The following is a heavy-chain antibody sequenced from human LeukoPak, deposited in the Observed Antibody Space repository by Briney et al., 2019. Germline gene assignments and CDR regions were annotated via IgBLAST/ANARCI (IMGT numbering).Heavy chain of an antibody. D-gene: IGHD6-13*01. Sequence: SETLSLTCAVYGGSFSGYYWSWIRQPPGKGLEWIGEINHSGSTNYNPSLKSRVTISVDTSKNQFSLKLSSVTAADTAVYYCARVSPPYSSSWFHYYYYMDVWGKGTTVTVSS. J-gene: IGHJ6*03. CDR1: GGSFSGYY. CDR3: ARVSPPYSSSWFHYYYYMDV. CDR2: INHSGST. V-gene: IGHV4-34*01.